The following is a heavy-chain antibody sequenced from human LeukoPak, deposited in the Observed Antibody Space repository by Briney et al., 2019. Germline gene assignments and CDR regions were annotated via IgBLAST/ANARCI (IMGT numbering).Heavy chain of an antibody. V-gene: IGHV4-39*07. Sequence: SETLSLTCRVSGASINSGSNYWGWIRQPPGKPLEWIGSIYSSGRTYYNPSLKSRVIIMIDTPKNHFSLTLSSVTAADTAVYYCARSDGYGLVGIWGQGTMVTVSS. CDR3: ARSDGYGLVGI. J-gene: IGHJ3*02. CDR1: GASINSGSNY. CDR2: IYSSGRT. D-gene: IGHD5-18*01.